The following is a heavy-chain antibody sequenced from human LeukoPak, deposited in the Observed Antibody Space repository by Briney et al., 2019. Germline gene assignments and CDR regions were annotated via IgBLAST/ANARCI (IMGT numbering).Heavy chain of an antibody. V-gene: IGHV1-18*01. CDR1: GYTFSSYG. CDR3: SRGFPFCGADCFSGVFDI. D-gene: IGHD2-21*02. Sequence: ASVKVSCKASGYTFSSYGINWVRQAPGQGLEWMGWISVINSGNTRYAQNFQGRLTMTTDTSTTTAYMKLRSLRSDDTAVYYCSRGFPFCGADCFSGVFDIWGQGTMVTVS. J-gene: IGHJ3*02. CDR2: ISVINSGNT.